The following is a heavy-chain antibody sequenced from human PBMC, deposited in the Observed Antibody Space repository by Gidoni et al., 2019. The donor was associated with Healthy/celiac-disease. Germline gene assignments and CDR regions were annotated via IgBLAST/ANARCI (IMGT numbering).Heavy chain of an antibody. Sequence: VQLVQSLAVVNKPWPSLKVSCKASGYTFTRYALHWVRQAPGQRLEWMGWINAGNGNTKYSQKYQGRVNMSRDTSASTAYMEVSSLRSEDTAVYYGARDSEYYDSSGYAGIFDYWGQGTLVTVSS. CDR3: ARDSEYYDSSGYAGIFDY. V-gene: IGHV1-3*01. D-gene: IGHD3-22*01. J-gene: IGHJ4*02. CDR2: INAGNGNT. CDR1: GYTFTRYA.